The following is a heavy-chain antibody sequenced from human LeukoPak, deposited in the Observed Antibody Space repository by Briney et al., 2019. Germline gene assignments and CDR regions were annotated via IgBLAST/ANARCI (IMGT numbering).Heavy chain of an antibody. D-gene: IGHD2-2*02. V-gene: IGHV3-23*01. CDR3: AKEGCTGTNCYINC. CDR2: IGGSGGST. J-gene: IGHJ4*02. Sequence: GGSLRLSCAASGFTFSSYSMNWVCQAPGKGLEWVSVIGGSGGSTYYADSVKGRFTISRDDSKNTLYLQMNSLRAEDTAVYHCAKEGCTGTNCYINCWGQGTLVTVSS. CDR1: GFTFSSYS.